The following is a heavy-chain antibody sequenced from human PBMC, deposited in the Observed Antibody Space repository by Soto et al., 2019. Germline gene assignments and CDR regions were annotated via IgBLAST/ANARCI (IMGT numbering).Heavy chain of an antibody. V-gene: IGHV2-5*02. CDR1: GFSVASIGAG. D-gene: IGHD1-1*01. CDR3: AHSRISISGAPFDS. Sequence: QITLKESGPTLVKPTQALTLTCSFSGFSVASIGAGVAWIRQPPGKALEWLALINWDDNKRYSPSLADRLSNTKDTSNNQVVLTMTAMDPEYAATCFCAHSRISISGAPFDSWGQGTLVTVSS. J-gene: IGHJ4*02. CDR2: INWDDNK.